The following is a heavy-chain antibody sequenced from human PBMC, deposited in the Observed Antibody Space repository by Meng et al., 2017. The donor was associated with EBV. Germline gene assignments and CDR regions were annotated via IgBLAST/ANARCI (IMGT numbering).Heavy chain of an antibody. CDR1: GGSVNNESYY. V-gene: IGHV4-61*01. D-gene: IGHD4-11*01. CDR2: IYYTGST. J-gene: IGHJ5*02. Sequence: QVQLQASGPGLVKPSXXXXXXCXVSGGSVNNESYYWGWIRQPPGKGLEYIGYIYYTGSTNYNSSLKSRVTISLDKSKNQFSLKLTSLTAADTAIYYCARGDYTNYPRWFDPWGQGTLVTVSS. CDR3: ARGDYTNYPRWFDP.